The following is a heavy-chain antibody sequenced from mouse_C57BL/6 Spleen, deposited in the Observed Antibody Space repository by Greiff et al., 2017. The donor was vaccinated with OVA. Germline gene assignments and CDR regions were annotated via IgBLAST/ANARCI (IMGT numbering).Heavy chain of an antibody. Sequence: QVQLQQPGAELVKPGASVKLSCKASGYTFTSYWMQWVKQRPGQGLEWIGEIDPSDSYTNYNQKFKGKATLTVDTSSSTAYMQLSSLTSEDSAVYYCARNDYFAYWGQGTLVTVSA. CDR3: ARNDYFAY. J-gene: IGHJ3*01. V-gene: IGHV1-50*01. D-gene: IGHD2-4*01. CDR2: IDPSDSYT. CDR1: GYTFTSYW.